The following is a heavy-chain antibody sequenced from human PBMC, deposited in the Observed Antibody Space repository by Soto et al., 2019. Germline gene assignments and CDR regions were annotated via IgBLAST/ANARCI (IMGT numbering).Heavy chain of an antibody. J-gene: IGHJ5*02. V-gene: IGHV3-21*01. CDR2: ISSSSSYI. Sequence: PVGSLRLSCAASGFTFSSYSMNWVRQAPGEGLEWVSSISSSSSYIYYADSVKGRFTISRDNPTNSMYLQMNSLRAEDTAVYYCAGGSGYCSSTSCYVPDWFDPWGQGTLVTVS. CDR3: AGGSGYCSSTSCYVPDWFDP. CDR1: GFTFSSYS. D-gene: IGHD2-2*01.